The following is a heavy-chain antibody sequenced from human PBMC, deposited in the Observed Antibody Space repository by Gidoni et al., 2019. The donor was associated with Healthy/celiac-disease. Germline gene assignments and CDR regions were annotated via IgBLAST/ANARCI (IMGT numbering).Heavy chain of an antibody. D-gene: IGHD5-12*01. Sequence: QVQLVESGGGVVQPGRSLRLSCAASGFTFSRYAMHWVRQAPGKGLEWVAVISYDGSNKYYADSVKGRFTISRDNSKNTLYLQMNSLRAEDTAVYYCARDRRRDGYNYAPPFYWGQGTLVTVSS. CDR2: ISYDGSNK. CDR3: ARDRRRDGYNYAPPFY. J-gene: IGHJ4*02. V-gene: IGHV3-30-3*01. CDR1: GFTFSRYA.